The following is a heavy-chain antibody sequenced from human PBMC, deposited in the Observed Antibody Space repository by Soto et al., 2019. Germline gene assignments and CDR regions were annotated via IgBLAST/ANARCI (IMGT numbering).Heavy chain of an antibody. D-gene: IGHD2-21*01. J-gene: IGHJ4*02. Sequence: QVQLVQSGAEVKKPGSSVKVSCKASGGTFSSYTISWVRQAPGQGLEWMGRIIPILGIANYAQKFQGRVTITADKSTSTADMELSSLRSEDTAVYYSARDPSAGDSAGYWGQGTLVTLSS. CDR1: GGTFSSYT. V-gene: IGHV1-69*08. CDR3: ARDPSAGDSAGY. CDR2: IIPILGIA.